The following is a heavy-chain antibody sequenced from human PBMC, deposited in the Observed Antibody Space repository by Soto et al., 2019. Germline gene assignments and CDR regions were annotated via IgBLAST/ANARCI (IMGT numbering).Heavy chain of an antibody. CDR3: ARAGPVGGGIVVVGAAPRYFDF. CDR2: ITHSGST. Sequence: PSETLSLTCAVYGGSFSGYYLSWIRQPPGKGLEWIGEITHSGSTNYNPSLKSRGTISVDPSKNLFSLKLSSVTAADTAVFYWARAGPVGGGIVVVGAAPRYFDFWGQGTLVTVSS. V-gene: IGHV4-34*01. D-gene: IGHD2-15*01. J-gene: IGHJ4*02. CDR1: GGSFSGYY.